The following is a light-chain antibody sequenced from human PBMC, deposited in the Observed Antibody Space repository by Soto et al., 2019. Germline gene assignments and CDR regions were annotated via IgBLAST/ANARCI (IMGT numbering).Light chain of an antibody. CDR2: DAS. J-gene: IGKJ1*01. CDR1: QSINSW. Sequence: DIQMTQSPSTLSASVGDRVTITCRASQSINSWVAWFQQKPGKAPKVLIYDASTLESGVPSRLSGSGSGTEFTLTIDSPQPDDVATYYCQRYNAFSQTFGQGTKV. CDR3: QRYNAFSQT. V-gene: IGKV1-5*01.